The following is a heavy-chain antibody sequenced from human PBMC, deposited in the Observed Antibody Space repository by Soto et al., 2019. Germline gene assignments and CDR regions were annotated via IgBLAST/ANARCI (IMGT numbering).Heavy chain of an antibody. V-gene: IGHV1-69*06. CDR3: ARATFWSGYYYYGMDV. CDR2: IIPIFGTA. Sequence: SVKGSCTASGGTFSSYAISWVRQAPGQGLEWMGGIIPIFGTANYAQKFQGRVTITADKSTSTAYMELSSLRSEDTAVYYCARATFWSGYYYYGMDVWGQGTTVTVSS. J-gene: IGHJ6*02. D-gene: IGHD3-3*01. CDR1: GGTFSSYA.